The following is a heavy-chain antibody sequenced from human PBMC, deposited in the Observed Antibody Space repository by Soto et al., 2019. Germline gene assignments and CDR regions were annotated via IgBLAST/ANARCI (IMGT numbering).Heavy chain of an antibody. V-gene: IGHV2-5*01. D-gene: IGHD2-15*01. CDR3: AHRRCSGCSCDQPCDS. Sequence: QITLKESGPTLVKPTQTLTLTCSLSGSSISTSCVGVGWIRQPPGKAPEWLALIYWHDDKRYSPSLKSRLTITKDTSKNQVVLTMTNMDLVDTATYYCAHRRCSGCSCDQPCDSWGQGTLVTVSS. J-gene: IGHJ4*02. CDR1: GSSISTSCVG. CDR2: IYWHDDK.